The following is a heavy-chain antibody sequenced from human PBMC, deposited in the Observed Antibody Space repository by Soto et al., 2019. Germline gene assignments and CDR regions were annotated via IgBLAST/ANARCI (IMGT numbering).Heavy chain of an antibody. Sequence: QVQLVQSGAEVKKPGSSVKVSCKASGGTFSSYAISWVRQAPGQGLEWMGGINPIFGTANYAQKFQGRVTITADESTGTADMGLSSLRSEDTAVYYCAGDRGVAVVTADWHFDHWGRGTLVTVSS. CDR2: INPIFGTA. V-gene: IGHV1-69*01. J-gene: IGHJ2*01. D-gene: IGHD3-22*01. CDR3: AGDRGVAVVTADWHFDH. CDR1: GGTFSSYA.